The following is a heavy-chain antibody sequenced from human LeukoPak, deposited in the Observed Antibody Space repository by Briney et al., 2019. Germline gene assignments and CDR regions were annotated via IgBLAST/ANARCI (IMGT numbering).Heavy chain of an antibody. V-gene: IGHV1-2*02. CDR2: INPNSGGT. CDR1: GYTFTVYY. D-gene: IGHD6-19*01. J-gene: IGHJ3*02. Sequence: GASVKVSCKASGYTFTVYYIHWVRQAPGQGLEWMGWINPNSGGTNYAQKFQGRVTMTRDTSISTAYMELSRLRSDDTAVYYCARVGGHSSGWYNAFDIWGQGTMVTVSS. CDR3: ARVGGHSSGWYNAFDI.